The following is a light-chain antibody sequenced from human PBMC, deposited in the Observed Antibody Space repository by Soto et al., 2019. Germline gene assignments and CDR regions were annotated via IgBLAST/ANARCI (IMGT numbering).Light chain of an antibody. J-gene: IGKJ4*01. Sequence: EIVMTQPPATLSVSPGERATLSCRASQSVSSYLAWYQQKPGQAPRLLIYSASTRATGIPARFSGSGSGTEFILTISSLQSEDFAVYYCQQYSKWPLTFGGGTKV. V-gene: IGKV3-15*01. CDR1: QSVSSY. CDR2: SAS. CDR3: QQYSKWPLT.